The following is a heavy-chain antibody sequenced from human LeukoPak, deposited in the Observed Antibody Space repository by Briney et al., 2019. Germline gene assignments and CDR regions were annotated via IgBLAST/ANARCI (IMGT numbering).Heavy chain of an antibody. D-gene: IGHD1-26*01. CDR3: ARSAVGTSYCTAVDY. Sequence: GGSLRLSCAASGFTFSSAWMFWVRQAPGKGLEWVASIKQDGGEKYYVDSVKGRFTISRDNAENSLYLQMNSLRAEDTAEYYCARSAVGTSYCTAVDYWGQGTLVTVSS. CDR1: GFTFSSAW. V-gene: IGHV3-7*03. J-gene: IGHJ4*02. CDR2: IKQDGGEK.